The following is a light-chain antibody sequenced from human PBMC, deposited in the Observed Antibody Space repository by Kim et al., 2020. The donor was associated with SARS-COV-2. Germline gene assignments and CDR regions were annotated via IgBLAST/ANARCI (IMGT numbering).Light chain of an antibody. V-gene: IGKV1-39*01. CDR3: QQSYITPFT. Sequence: DIQMTQSPSSLSASVGDRVTITCRTTQSTSSHLNWYQQKPGRAPKLLISAASTLQGGVPSRFSGSGSETDFTLTISSLQPQDFATYFCQQSYITPFTFGPRTKVDSK. CDR2: AAS. CDR1: QSTSSH. J-gene: IGKJ3*01.